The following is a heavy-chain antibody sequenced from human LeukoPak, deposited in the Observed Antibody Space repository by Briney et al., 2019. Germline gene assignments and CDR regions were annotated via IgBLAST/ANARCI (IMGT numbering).Heavy chain of an antibody. V-gene: IGHV3-21*01. D-gene: IGHD2-2*01. J-gene: IGHJ3*02. CDR3: ARDTLTQPAAAAFDI. Sequence: GGSLRLSCAASGFTFGNAWMNWVRQAPGKGLEWVSSISSSSSYIYYADSVKGRFTISRDNAKNSLYLQMNSLRAEDTAVYYCARDTLTQPAAAAFDIWGQGTMVTVSS. CDR2: ISSSSSYI. CDR1: GFTFGNAW.